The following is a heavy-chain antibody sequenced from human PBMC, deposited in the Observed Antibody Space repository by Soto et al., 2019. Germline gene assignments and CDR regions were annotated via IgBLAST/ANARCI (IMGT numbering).Heavy chain of an antibody. CDR2: IYYSGST. CDR3: AKFSPAPYFYFYGMDV. CDR1: GGSISSYY. J-gene: IGHJ6*02. V-gene: IGHV4-59*01. Sequence: SETLSLTCTVSGGSISSYYWSWIRQPPGKGLEWIGYIYYSGSTSYNPSLKSRVTISVDTSKNQFSLKLSSVTAADTAVYYCAKFSPAPYFYFYGMDVWGQGTTVTV.